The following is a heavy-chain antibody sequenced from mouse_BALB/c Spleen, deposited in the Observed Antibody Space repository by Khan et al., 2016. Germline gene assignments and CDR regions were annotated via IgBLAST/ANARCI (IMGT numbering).Heavy chain of an antibody. V-gene: IGHV1-80*01. CDR2: IYPGDGDT. CDR1: GYAFSSYW. CDR3: ATFTTATETWFAY. Sequence: QVQLQQAGAELVRPGSSVKISCKASGYAFSSYWMNWVKQRPGQGLEWIGQIYPGDGDTNYNGKFKGKATLTADKSSSTAYMQLSSLTSEDSAVYFCATFTTATETWFAYWGQGTLVTVSA. D-gene: IGHD1-2*01. J-gene: IGHJ3*01.